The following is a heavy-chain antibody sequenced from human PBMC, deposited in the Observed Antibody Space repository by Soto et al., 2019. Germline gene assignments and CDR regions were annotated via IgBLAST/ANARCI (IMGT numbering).Heavy chain of an antibody. Sequence: SLTCTVSGGSISSGGYYWSWIRQHPGKGLEWIGYIYYSGSTYYNPSLKSRVTISVDTSKNQFSLKLSSVTAADTAVYYCARNRIPYYDILTGDPPYYYYSGMDVWGQGTTVTVSS. D-gene: IGHD3-9*01. CDR1: GGSISSGGYY. CDR3: ARNRIPYYDILTGDPPYYYYSGMDV. J-gene: IGHJ6*02. CDR2: IYYSGST. V-gene: IGHV4-31*03.